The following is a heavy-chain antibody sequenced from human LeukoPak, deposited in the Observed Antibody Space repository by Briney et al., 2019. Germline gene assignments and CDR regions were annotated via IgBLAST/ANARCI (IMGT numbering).Heavy chain of an antibody. V-gene: IGHV4-31*03. D-gene: IGHD6-25*01. CDR1: GGSISSGGYY. J-gene: IGHJ4*02. CDR2: IYYSGST. Sequence: SETLSLTCTVSGGSISSGGYYWSWIRQHPGKGLEWIGYIYYSGSTSYNPSLKSRVTISVDTSKNQFSLKLTSVTAADTAVYYCARDSGSGTYYWGQGTLVTVSS. CDR3: ARDSGSGTYY.